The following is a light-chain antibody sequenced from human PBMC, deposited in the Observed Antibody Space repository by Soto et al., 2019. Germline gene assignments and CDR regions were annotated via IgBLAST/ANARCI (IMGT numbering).Light chain of an antibody. CDR2: GAS. CDR1: QSVRSNY. Sequence: EIVLTQSPGTLSLSPGERATLSCRASQSVRSNYLAWYQQKPGQAPRLLIYGASSRATGIPDRFSCTGSGTDFTLTISRLEPEDFAVYYCQQYGGSPYTFGQGTKLEIK. J-gene: IGKJ2*01. V-gene: IGKV3-20*01. CDR3: QQYGGSPYT.